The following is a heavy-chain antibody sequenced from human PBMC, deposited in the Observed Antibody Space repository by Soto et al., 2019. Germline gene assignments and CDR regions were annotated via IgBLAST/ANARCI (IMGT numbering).Heavy chain of an antibody. J-gene: IGHJ4*02. CDR1: GFSFRDFA. CDR2: ISYDGSSK. V-gene: IGHV3-30*14. D-gene: IGHD6-13*01. Sequence: QVHLVESGGSAVQPGTSLRLSCGASGFSFRDFAMHWVRQAPGKGLEWVAIISYDGSSKIYADSVKGRFTISRDNSKSTLFLQMNSLRPDDTALYYCARAPSDSWHTSDNCGQGTLVTVSS. CDR3: ARAPSDSWHTSDN.